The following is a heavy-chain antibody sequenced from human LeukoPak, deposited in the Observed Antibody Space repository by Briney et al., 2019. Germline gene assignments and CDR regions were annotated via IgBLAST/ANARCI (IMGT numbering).Heavy chain of an antibody. CDR2: INPNSGGT. V-gene: IGHV1-2*02. Sequence: ASVKVSCKASGGTFSSYAISWVRQAPGQGLEWMGWINPNSGGTNYAQKFQGRVTMTRDTSISTAYMELSRLRSDDTAVYYCARVRITMVRGVRNHPNWFDPWGQGTLVTVSS. CDR1: GGTFSSYA. D-gene: IGHD3-10*01. J-gene: IGHJ5*02. CDR3: ARVRITMVRGVRNHPNWFDP.